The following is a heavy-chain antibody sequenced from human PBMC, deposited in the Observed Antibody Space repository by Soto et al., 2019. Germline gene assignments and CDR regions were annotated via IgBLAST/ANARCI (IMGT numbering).Heavy chain of an antibody. D-gene: IGHD3-16*01. CDR2: IIPLFGTA. CDR1: GGTFSSYG. CDR3: ATCLISRFTARYWFDP. J-gene: IGHJ5*02. Sequence: GASVKVSCKASGGTFSSYGISWVRQAPGLGLEWMGGIIPLFGTANYAQKFQGRVTITADESTSTVYMELSSLRSEDTAVYYCATCLISRFTARYWFDPWGQGTLVTVSS. V-gene: IGHV1-69*13.